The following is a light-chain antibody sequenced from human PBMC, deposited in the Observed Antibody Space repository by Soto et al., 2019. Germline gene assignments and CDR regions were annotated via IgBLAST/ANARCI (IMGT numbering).Light chain of an antibody. V-gene: IGKV3-15*01. J-gene: IGKJ1*01. Sequence: EIVMTQSPATLSVSPGERATLSCRASLSVSRNLAWYQQKPGQAPRLLIFDASTRATGIPARFSGSGSGTEFTLTITSLQSEDFAVYYCHQRQSWPRTFGQGTKVDI. CDR1: LSVSRN. CDR2: DAS. CDR3: HQRQSWPRT.